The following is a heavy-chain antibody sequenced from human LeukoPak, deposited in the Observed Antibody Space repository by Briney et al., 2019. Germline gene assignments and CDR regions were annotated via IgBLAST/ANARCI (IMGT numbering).Heavy chain of an antibody. V-gene: IGHV1-2*04. CDR1: RYTCTGYY. CDR3: AREGLSGGNKYYFYGLDV. CDR2: INPNIGGT. Sequence: APVGVSCTASRYTCTGYYMHRVRQAPGHEVEWRGWINPNIGGTNHTPKVPGWVTMARDTPISTTYIELSRLRFDGTAVYYCAREGLSGGNKYYFYGLDVWAKGPRSPCPQ. J-gene: IGHJ6*04. D-gene: IGHD2-15*01.